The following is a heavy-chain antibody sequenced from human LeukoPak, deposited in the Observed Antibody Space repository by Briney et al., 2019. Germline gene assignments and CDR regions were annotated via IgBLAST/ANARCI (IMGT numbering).Heavy chain of an antibody. Sequence: GTSLRLSCVTSGFTFNNYPMHWVRQAPGKGLEWVAVIGYDGRFKFHSDSVKGRFTISRDYSKNTLYLQMNSLRPEDTALYYCARDPKTGSPDYFDYWGQGTLVTVST. CDR1: GFTFNNYP. D-gene: IGHD3-10*01. CDR3: ARDPKTGSPDYFDY. J-gene: IGHJ4*02. V-gene: IGHV3-30*04. CDR2: IGYDGRFK.